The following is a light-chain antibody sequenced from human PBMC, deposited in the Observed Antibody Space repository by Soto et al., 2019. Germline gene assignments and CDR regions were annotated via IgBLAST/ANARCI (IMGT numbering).Light chain of an antibody. J-gene: IGKJ1*01. CDR2: QAS. CDR1: QRINNW. CDR3: QQYNSHWSWT. Sequence: IQMTQSPSTLAASAGDRVTITCRASQRINNWLAWYQQKPGKAPKLLIYQASNLQSGVPPRFSGGGFGTEFTLTISNLQPEDFAMYYCQQYNSHWSWTFGQGTKVDIK. V-gene: IGKV1-5*03.